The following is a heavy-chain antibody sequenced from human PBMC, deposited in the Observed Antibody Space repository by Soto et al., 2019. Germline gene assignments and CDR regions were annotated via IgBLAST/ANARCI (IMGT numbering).Heavy chain of an antibody. CDR1: GGSISISNW. V-gene: IGHV4-4*02. Sequence: SETLSLTCAVSGGSISISNWWTCVRLPPGKGLEWIGEIYPSGITNYSPSLKSQVTMSVDKSKNQFSLKLNSVTAADTAMYYCAREAYKRGATNPFFDYWGQGTLVTVSS. J-gene: IGHJ4*02. CDR2: IYPSGIT. D-gene: IGHD1-26*01. CDR3: AREAYKRGATNPFFDY.